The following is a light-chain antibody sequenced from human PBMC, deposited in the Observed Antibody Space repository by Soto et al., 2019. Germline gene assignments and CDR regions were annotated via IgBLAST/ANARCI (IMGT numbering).Light chain of an antibody. V-gene: IGKV2-28*01. CDR3: MQALQTPPT. CDR1: QSLLQSNGYNY. Sequence: DIVMTQSPLSLPVTPGESASISCRSSQSLLQSNGYNYLDWYLQKPGQSPQVLIYLGSNRVSGVPDRFSGRGSGTEFTLEISRVEAEDVGVYYCMQALQTPPTFGQGTRVEIK. CDR2: LGS. J-gene: IGKJ1*01.